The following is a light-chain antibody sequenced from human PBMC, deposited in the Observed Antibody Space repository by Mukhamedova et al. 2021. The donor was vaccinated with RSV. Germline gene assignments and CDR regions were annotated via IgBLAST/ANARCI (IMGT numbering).Light chain of an antibody. CDR1: SSDVGGYNY. J-gene: IGLJ2*01. Sequence: GTSSDVGGYNYVSWYQQHPGKAPKLMIYDVSKRPSGVPDRFSGSKSGNTASLTISGLQAEDEADYYCCSYAGSYTFVVFGGGTK. V-gene: IGLV2-11*01. CDR2: DVS. CDR3: CSYAGSYTFVV.